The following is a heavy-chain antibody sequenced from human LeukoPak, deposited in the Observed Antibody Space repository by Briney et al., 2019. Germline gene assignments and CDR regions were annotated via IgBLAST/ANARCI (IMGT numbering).Heavy chain of an antibody. CDR2: INHSGST. CDR1: GGSFSGYY. CDR3: ARLWSSGWYFDY. D-gene: IGHD6-19*01. V-gene: IGHV4-34*01. Sequence: PSETLSLTCAVYGGSFSGYYWSWIRQPPGKGLEWIGEINHSGSTNYNPSLKSRVTISVDTSKNQFSLKLSSVTAADTAVYYCARLWSSGWYFDYWGQGTVVTVSP. J-gene: IGHJ4*02.